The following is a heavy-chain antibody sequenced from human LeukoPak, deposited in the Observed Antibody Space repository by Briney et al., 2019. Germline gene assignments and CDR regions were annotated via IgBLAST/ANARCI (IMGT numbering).Heavy chain of an antibody. V-gene: IGHV3-23*01. CDR1: GFTFSSYA. D-gene: IGHD2-15*01. CDR3: AKDGAALIIGYYFAY. J-gene: IGHJ4*02. Sequence: HPGGSLRLSCAASGFTFSSYAMSWVRQAPGKGLEWVSAISGSGGSTYYADSVKGRFSISRDNSKSTLYLQLNSLRAEDTAVYFCAKDGAALIIGYYFAYWGQGSLVTVSS. CDR2: ISGSGGST.